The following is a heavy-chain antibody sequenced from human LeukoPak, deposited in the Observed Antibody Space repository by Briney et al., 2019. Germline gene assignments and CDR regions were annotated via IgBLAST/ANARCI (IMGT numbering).Heavy chain of an antibody. CDR2: IYPGDSDT. V-gene: IGHV5-51*01. J-gene: IGHJ4*02. CDR1: GYIFTTHW. D-gene: IGHD5-12*01. CDR3: ARVDRRGYSDYTAILPDY. Sequence: GESLKISCKGSGYIFTTHWIGWVRQMPGKGLEWMGIIYPGDSDTRYSPSFQGQVTVSADKSTSTAYLQWNTLKASDTAMYYCARVDRRGYSDYTAILPDYWGQGTLVTVSS.